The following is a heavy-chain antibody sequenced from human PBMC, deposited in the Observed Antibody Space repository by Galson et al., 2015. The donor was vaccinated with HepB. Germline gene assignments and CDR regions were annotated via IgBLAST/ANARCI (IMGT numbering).Heavy chain of an antibody. CDR1: GFTFSSYA. J-gene: IGHJ4*02. CDR2: ISGGGGST. D-gene: IGHD2-15*01. Sequence: SLRLSCAASGFTFSSYAMSWVRQAPGKGLEWVSAISGGGGSTYYADSVKGRFTISRDNSKNTLYLQMNSLRAEDTAVYHCAKEYCSGGSCYSSFDCWGQGTLVTVSS. CDR3: AKEYCSGGSCYSSFDC. V-gene: IGHV3-23*01.